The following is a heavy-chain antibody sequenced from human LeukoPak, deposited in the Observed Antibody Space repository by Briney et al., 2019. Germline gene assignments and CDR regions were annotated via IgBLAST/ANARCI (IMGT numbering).Heavy chain of an antibody. CDR2: IKQDGSEK. V-gene: IGHV3-7*01. Sequence: GGSLRLSCAASGFTFGSYWMSWVRQAPGKGLECVANIKQDGSEKYYVDSVKGRFTISRDNAKNSLYLQMNSLRAEDTAVYYCARSPDSTYYYYYMDVWGKGTTVTVSS. CDR3: ARSPDSTYYYYYMDV. J-gene: IGHJ6*03. D-gene: IGHD6-13*01. CDR1: GFTFGSYW.